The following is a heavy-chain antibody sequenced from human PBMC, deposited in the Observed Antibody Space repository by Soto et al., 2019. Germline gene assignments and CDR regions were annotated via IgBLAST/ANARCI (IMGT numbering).Heavy chain of an antibody. CDR2: IIPIFGTA. D-gene: IGHD4-17*01. V-gene: IGHV1-69*06. Sequence: GASVKVSCKASGGTFSSYAISWVRQAPGQGLEWMGGIIPIFGTANYAQKFQGRVTIPADKSTSTAYMELSSLRSEDTAVYYCARDPDYGYYGDAFDIWGQGTMVTVSS. CDR3: ARDPDYGYYGDAFDI. CDR1: GGTFSSYA. J-gene: IGHJ3*02.